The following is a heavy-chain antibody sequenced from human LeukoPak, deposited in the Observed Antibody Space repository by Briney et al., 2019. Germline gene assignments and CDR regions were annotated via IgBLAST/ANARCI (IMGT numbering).Heavy chain of an antibody. D-gene: IGHD6-13*01. CDR2: ISYDGSNN. V-gene: IGHV3-30*18. CDR1: GFTFSNYG. J-gene: IGHJ4*02. CDR3: AKEWGKYSSSWYGLGY. Sequence: GSLRLSCAASGFTFSNYGMHWVRQAPGKGLEWVAVISYDGSNNYYAESVKGRLTISRDNSKNTLYLHMNSLRVEDTAVYYCAKEWGKYSSSWYGLGYWGQGTLVTVSS.